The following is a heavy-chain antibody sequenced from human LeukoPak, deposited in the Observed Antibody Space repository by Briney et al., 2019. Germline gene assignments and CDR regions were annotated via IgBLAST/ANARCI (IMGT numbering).Heavy chain of an antibody. J-gene: IGHJ3*02. CDR3: ARDRTLWAVAGTDPQGAFDI. Sequence: SVKVSCKASGGTFSSYAISWVRQAPGQGLEWMGRVIPIFGTANYAQKFQGRVTITTDESTSTAYMELSSLRSEDTAVYYCARDRTLWAVAGTDPQGAFDIWGQGTMVTVSS. V-gene: IGHV1-69*05. CDR2: VIPIFGTA. CDR1: GGTFSSYA. D-gene: IGHD6-19*01.